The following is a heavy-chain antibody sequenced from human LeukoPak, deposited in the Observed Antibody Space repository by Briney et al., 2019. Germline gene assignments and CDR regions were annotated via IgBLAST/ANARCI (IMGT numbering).Heavy chain of an antibody. V-gene: IGHV1-58*02. CDR3: AADRYGSGSSIDY. D-gene: IGHD3-10*01. J-gene: IGHJ4*02. Sequence: ASVKVSCKASGFTFTSPAMQWVRQARGQRLEWIGWIVVGSGNTNYAQKFQERVTITRDMSTSTAYMELSSLRSEDTAVYYCAADRYGSGSSIDYWGQGTLVTVSS. CDR1: GFTFTSPA. CDR2: IVVGSGNT.